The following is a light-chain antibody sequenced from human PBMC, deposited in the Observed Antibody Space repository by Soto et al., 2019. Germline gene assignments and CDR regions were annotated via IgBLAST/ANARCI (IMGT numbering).Light chain of an antibody. J-gene: IGKJ4*01. CDR2: AAS. V-gene: IGKV3-20*01. CDR3: QQYDSSPLT. Sequence: EIVLTQSPGTLSLSPGERATLSCRASQSVGSRFLAWYQQKPGQAPRLVMYAASSRATGIPDRFSGSGSGTDFTLIISSLEPEDVAVYYCQQYDSSPLTFGGGTKVEIK. CDR1: QSVGSRF.